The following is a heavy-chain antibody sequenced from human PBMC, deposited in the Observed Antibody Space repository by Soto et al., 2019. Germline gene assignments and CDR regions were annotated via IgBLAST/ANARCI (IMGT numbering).Heavy chain of an antibody. CDR3: ARIPLGYCSGGSCPDYYYGMDV. V-gene: IGHV2-70*01. CDR1: GFSLSTSGMC. J-gene: IGHJ6*02. Sequence: SGPTLVNPTQPLTLTCTFSGFSLSTSGMCVSWIRQPPGKALEWLALIDWDDDKYYSTSLKTRLTISKDTSKNQVVLTMTNMDPVDTATYYCARIPLGYCSGGSCPDYYYGMDVWGQGTTVTVSS. D-gene: IGHD2-15*01. CDR2: IDWDDDK.